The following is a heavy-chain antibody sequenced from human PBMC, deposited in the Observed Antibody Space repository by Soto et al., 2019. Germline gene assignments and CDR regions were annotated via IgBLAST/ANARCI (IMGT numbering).Heavy chain of an antibody. CDR3: ARRGDDFDS. D-gene: IGHD4-17*01. CDR2: IKEDGSEP. Sequence: EVQLVESGGGWVQPGGSLRVPGTASEFIFNSYWMSWVRQAPGKGLEGGANIKEDGSEPYYVDSVKGRFTISRDNAKNSLYLQMHSLRAEDTAVYYCARRGDDFDSWGQGTQVTVAS. CDR1: EFIFNSYW. V-gene: IGHV3-7*01. J-gene: IGHJ4*02.